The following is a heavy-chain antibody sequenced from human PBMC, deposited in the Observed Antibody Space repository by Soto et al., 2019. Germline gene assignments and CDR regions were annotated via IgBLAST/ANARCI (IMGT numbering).Heavy chain of an antibody. Sequence: SCKASGGTFGSQGIAWVRQPPGKGLEWIGYIYYSGSTNYNPSLKSRVTISVDTSKNQFSLKLSSVTAADTAVYYCARVTDGQIGIFDYWGQGTLVTVSS. V-gene: IGHV4-59*11. J-gene: IGHJ4*02. CDR2: IYYSGST. D-gene: IGHD3-3*02. CDR3: ARVTDGQIGIFDY. CDR1: GGTFGSQG.